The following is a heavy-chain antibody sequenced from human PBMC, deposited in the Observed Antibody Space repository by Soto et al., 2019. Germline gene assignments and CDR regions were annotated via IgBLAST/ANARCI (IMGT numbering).Heavy chain of an antibody. Sequence: GGSLRLSCAASGFIFNDYYMSWIRQAPGKGLEWLSNISGSSGSKKYADAGKGRFTISRDNAKKSLYLEMHSLRAEDTAVYYCARYAAEVTTFFDHWGQGTLVTVSS. D-gene: IGHD4-17*01. CDR1: GFIFNDYY. J-gene: IGHJ4*02. CDR3: ARYAAEVTTFFDH. V-gene: IGHV3-11*06. CDR2: ISGSSGSK.